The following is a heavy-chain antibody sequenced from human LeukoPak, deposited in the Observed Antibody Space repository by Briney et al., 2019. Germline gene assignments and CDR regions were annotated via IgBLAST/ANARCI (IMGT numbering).Heavy chain of an antibody. D-gene: IGHD1-26*01. CDR3: ARASRYSGSLTTSRGLDY. J-gene: IGHJ4*02. CDR2: IIPIFGTA. CDR1: GGTFSSYA. Sequence: GASVKVSCKASGGTFSSYAISWVRQAPGQGLEWMGGIIPIFGTANYAQKFQGRVTITADESTSTAYMELSSLRSDDTAVYYCARASRYSGSLTTSRGLDYWGQGTLVTVSS. V-gene: IGHV1-69*13.